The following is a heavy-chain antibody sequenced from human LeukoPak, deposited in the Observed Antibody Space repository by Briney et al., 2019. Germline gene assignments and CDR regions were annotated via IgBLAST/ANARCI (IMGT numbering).Heavy chain of an antibody. CDR1: GFTFDDYA. D-gene: IGHD2-2*01. CDR3: AKDYCSSTSCYPSYYYYYMDV. J-gene: IGHJ6*03. Sequence: PGGSLRLSCAASGFTFDDYAMHWVRQAPGKGLEWVSGISWNSGSIGYADSVKGRFTISRDNAKNSLYLQMNSLRAEDTALYYCAKDYCSSTSCYPSYYYYYMDVWGKGTTVTVSS. CDR2: ISWNSGSI. V-gene: IGHV3-9*01.